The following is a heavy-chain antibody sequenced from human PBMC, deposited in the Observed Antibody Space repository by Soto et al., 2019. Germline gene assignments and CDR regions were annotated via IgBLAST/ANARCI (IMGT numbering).Heavy chain of an antibody. CDR1: GFSLSTSGMG. Sequence: QITLKESGPTLAKPTQTLTLTCTFSGFSLSTSGMGVGWIRQPPGKALEWLATVYWDDDKRYSTSLQSRLTITKDTSKNQAVLAMTNMDPADTATYFCAHLLXXDSGTQHFDYWGQGTLVTVSS. D-gene: IGHD3-10*01. CDR2: VYWDDDK. CDR3: AHLLXXDSGTQHFDY. V-gene: IGHV2-5*02. J-gene: IGHJ4*02.